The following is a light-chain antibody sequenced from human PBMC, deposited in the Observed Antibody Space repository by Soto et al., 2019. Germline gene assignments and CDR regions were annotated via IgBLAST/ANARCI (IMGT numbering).Light chain of an antibody. Sequence: QSVLTQPPSVSAAPGQKVTISCPRSSSNIGNNYVSWYQQLPGTAPKLLIYESNKRPSGIPDRFSGSKSGTSATLGITGLQTGDEADYYCGTWDSSLSGTLFGTGTKLTVL. CDR2: ESN. J-gene: IGLJ1*01. CDR1: SSNIGNNY. CDR3: GTWDSSLSGTL. V-gene: IGLV1-51*02.